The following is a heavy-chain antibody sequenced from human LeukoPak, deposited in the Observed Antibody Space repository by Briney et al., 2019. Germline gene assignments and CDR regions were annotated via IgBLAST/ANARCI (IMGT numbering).Heavy chain of an antibody. D-gene: IGHD2-15*01. Sequence: SETLSLTCTVSGGSISDNYWSWIRQPPRKGLEWIGYAYYSVHTHYNSSLKSRVTMSLDTSKSPFSLRLSSVTAADTAGYFCARHPFATPFDYWGPGTLVTVSS. V-gene: IGHV4-59*08. CDR3: ARHPFATPFDY. J-gene: IGHJ4*02. CDR2: AYYSVHT. CDR1: GGSISDNY.